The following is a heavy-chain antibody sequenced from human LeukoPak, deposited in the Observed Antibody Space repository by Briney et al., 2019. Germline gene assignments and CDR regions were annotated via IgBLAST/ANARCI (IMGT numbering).Heavy chain of an antibody. V-gene: IGHV3-74*01. CDR2: IISDGSTT. J-gene: IGHJ6*02. CDR3: ARDRVPYCSGVSCSVDV. D-gene: IGHD2-15*01. Sequence: PGGSLRLSCATSGFDFSTFWMHWVRQAPGKGLVWVARIISDGSTTNYADSVKGRFTISRDNAKNTLYLQMNSLRVEDTAVYYCARDRVPYCSGVSCSVDVWGQGTTVTVSS. CDR1: GFDFSTFW.